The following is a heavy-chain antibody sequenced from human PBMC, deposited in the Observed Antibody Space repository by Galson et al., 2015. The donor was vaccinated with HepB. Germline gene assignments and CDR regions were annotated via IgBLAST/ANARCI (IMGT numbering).Heavy chain of an antibody. Sequence: SLRLSCAASGFTFSSYAMTWVRQAPGKGLEWVSTISGSGGSTYYADSVKGRFTISRDNSRNMLYLQMNSLRADDTALYYCAKDPKAETGDYWGQGTLVTVSS. V-gene: IGHV3-23*01. CDR2: ISGSGGST. CDR1: GFTFSSYA. J-gene: IGHJ4*02. CDR3: AKDPKAETGDY. D-gene: IGHD6-13*01.